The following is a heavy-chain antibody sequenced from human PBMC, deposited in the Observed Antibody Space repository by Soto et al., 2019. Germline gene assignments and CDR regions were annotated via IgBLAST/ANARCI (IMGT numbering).Heavy chain of an antibody. Sequence: APVTVSCQASRYTFTTYYVHWVRQAPGQGLEWMGIIHPSGGSASYAQKFQGRVTMTRDTSTTTVYMELSSLRSEDTAVYYCARVNGDNPFDYWGQGTLVTVSS. D-gene: IGHD4-17*01. CDR2: IHPSGGSA. J-gene: IGHJ4*02. CDR3: ARVNGDNPFDY. V-gene: IGHV1-46*01. CDR1: RYTFTTYY.